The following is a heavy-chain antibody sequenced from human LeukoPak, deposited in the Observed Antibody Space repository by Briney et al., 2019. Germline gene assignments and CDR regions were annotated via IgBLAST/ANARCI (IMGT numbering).Heavy chain of an antibody. V-gene: IGHV1-69*04. J-gene: IGHJ6*02. CDR2: IIPILGIA. D-gene: IGHD4-23*01. CDR3: AREGATVVSGPLYYYYYGMDV. CDR1: GGTFSSYA. Sequence: ASVKVSCKASGGTFSSYAISWVRQAPGQGLEWMGRIIPILGIANYAQKFQGRVTITADKSTSTAYMELSSLRSEDTAVYYCAREGATVVSGPLYYYYYGMDVWGQGTTVTVSS.